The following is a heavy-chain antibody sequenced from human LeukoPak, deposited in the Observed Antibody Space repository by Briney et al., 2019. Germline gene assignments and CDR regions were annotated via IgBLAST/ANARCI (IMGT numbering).Heavy chain of an antibody. CDR3: ATVPSMVRGVQYFDY. J-gene: IGHJ4*02. Sequence: ASVKVSCKVSGYTLTELSMHWVRQAPGKGLEWMGGFYPEDGETIYAQKCQGRVTMTEDTYTDTAYMEMSSLRSEDTAVYYCATVPSMVRGVQYFDYWGQGTLVTVSS. CDR2: FYPEDGET. D-gene: IGHD3-10*01. V-gene: IGHV1-24*01. CDR1: GYTLTELS.